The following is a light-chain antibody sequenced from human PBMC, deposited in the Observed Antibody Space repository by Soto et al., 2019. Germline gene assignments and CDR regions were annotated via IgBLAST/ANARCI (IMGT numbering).Light chain of an antibody. Sequence: QSVLTQPRSVSGSPGQSVTNSCTGTSSDVGGYNYVSWYQQHPGKAPKLMIYDVSKRPSGVPDRFSGSKSGNTASLTISGLQAEDEADYYCCSYAGSVVFGGGTKLTVL. CDR1: SSDVGGYNY. CDR2: DVS. J-gene: IGLJ2*01. V-gene: IGLV2-11*01. CDR3: CSYAGSVV.